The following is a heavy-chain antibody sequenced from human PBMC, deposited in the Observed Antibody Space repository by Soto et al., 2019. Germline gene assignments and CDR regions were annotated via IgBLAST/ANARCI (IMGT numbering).Heavy chain of an antibody. Sequence: EVQLLESGGGLVQPGGSLRLSCAASGFSCSTHAMSWVRQAPGKGMEWVSLINVTDTGTRYADSVKGRFTMSRDNSKNTMDLQMNGLRAEARVVYYCAKVDQVVWGAHFDFWGQGTLVTVSS. CDR1: GFSCSTHA. CDR2: INVTDTGT. D-gene: IGHD3-16*01. CDR3: AKVDQVVWGAHFDF. V-gene: IGHV3-23*01. J-gene: IGHJ4*02.